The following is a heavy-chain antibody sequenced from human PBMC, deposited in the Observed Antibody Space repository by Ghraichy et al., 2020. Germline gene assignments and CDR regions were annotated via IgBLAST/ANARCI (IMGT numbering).Heavy chain of an antibody. CDR2: INQDGSKK. V-gene: IGHV3-7*03. J-gene: IGHJ4*02. D-gene: IGHD3-3*01. CDR1: GFTFSTYA. Sequence: LSLTCAASGFTFSTYAMSWVRQAPGKGPEWVANINQDGSKKYYVGSVKGRFTISRDNAKNSLFLQMNSLSAEDTAVYYCARASASDDFWSGFTGLDYWGQGTLVTLSS. CDR3: ARASASDDFWSGFTGLDY.